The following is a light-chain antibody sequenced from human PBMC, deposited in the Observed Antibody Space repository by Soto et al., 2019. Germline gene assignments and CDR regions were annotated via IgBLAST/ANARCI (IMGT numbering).Light chain of an antibody. J-gene: IGLJ3*02. CDR3: TSYSGVNQVL. V-gene: IGLV2-8*01. CDR1: SSDVGNYNY. CDR2: QVN. Sequence: QSVLTQPPSASGSPGQSVTISCTGTSSDVGNYNYVSWYQQHPGKAPGLMIYQVNKRPSGVPDRFSGSKSGNTASLTVSGLQAEDEADYYCTSYSGVNQVLFGGGTKLTVL.